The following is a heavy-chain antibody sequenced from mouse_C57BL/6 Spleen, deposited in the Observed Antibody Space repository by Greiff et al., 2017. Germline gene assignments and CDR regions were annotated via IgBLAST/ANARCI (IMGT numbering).Heavy chain of an antibody. Sequence: QVQLKESGPELVKPGASVKISCKASGYAFSSSWMNWVKQRPGKGLEWIGRIYPGDGDTNYNGKFKGKATLTADKSSSTAYMQLSSLTSEDSAVYFCARGGTAQATGDYAMDYWGQGTSVTVSS. J-gene: IGHJ4*01. CDR3: ARGGTAQATGDYAMDY. D-gene: IGHD3-2*02. CDR2: IYPGDGDT. CDR1: GYAFSSSW. V-gene: IGHV1-82*01.